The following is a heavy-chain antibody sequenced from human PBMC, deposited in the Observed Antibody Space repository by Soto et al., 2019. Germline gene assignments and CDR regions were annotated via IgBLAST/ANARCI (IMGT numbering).Heavy chain of an antibody. J-gene: IGHJ3*02. Sequence: PWVSLRLSCAASGFTFSSYDMHWVRQATGKRLEWVSAIGTAGDTYYPGSVKGRFTISRENAKNSLYLQMNSLRAGDTAVYYCARARIQLDDAFDIWRQRTMVT. CDR3: ARARIQLDDAFDI. V-gene: IGHV3-13*01. CDR2: IGTAGDT. CDR1: GFTFSSYD. D-gene: IGHD5-18*01.